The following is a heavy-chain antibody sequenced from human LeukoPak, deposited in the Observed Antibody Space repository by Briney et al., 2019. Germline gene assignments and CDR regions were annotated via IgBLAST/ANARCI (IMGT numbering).Heavy chain of an antibody. Sequence: SETLSLTCAVYGGSFSGYYWSWIRQSPGKGLEWLAEINHSGSTNYNPSLKSRVTISVDTSKNQFSLKLSSVTAADTAVYYCARGWRVLRYFDGSSLFDYWGQGTLVTVSS. CDR2: INHSGST. CDR3: ARGWRVLRYFDGSSLFDY. D-gene: IGHD3-9*01. V-gene: IGHV4-34*01. J-gene: IGHJ4*02. CDR1: GGSFSGYY.